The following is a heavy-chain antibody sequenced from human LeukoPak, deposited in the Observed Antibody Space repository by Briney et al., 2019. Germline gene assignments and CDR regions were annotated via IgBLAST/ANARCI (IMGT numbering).Heavy chain of an antibody. J-gene: IGHJ4*02. CDR2: ISNDGSKK. CDR3: AKDRYSYAFEYSDS. D-gene: IGHD5-18*01. Sequence: GGSLRLSCAASGFTFSSYGMHWVRQAPGKGLDWVAVISNDGSKKYYADSVKGRFTIYRDNSKTTLSLQVSSLRTEDTAVYYCAKDRYSYAFEYSDSWGQGTLVTVSS. V-gene: IGHV3-30*18. CDR1: GFTFSSYG.